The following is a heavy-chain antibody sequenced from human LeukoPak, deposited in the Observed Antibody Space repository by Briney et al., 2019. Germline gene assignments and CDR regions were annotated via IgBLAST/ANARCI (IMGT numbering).Heavy chain of an antibody. Sequence: SETLSLTCTVSGGSISSSSYYWGWIRQPPGKGLEWIGSIYYSGSTYYNPSLKSRVTISVDTSKNQFSLKLSSVTAADTAVYYCARIRGIAALDYWGQGTLVTVSS. J-gene: IGHJ4*02. CDR2: IYYSGST. D-gene: IGHD6-13*01. CDR1: GGSISSSSYY. V-gene: IGHV4-39*01. CDR3: ARIRGIAALDY.